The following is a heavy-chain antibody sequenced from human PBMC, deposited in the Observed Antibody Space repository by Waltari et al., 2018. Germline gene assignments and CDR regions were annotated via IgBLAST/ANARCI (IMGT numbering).Heavy chain of an antibody. CDR2: VKYEGTET. D-gene: IGHD3-16*01. V-gene: IGHV3-74*01. Sequence: EVQLVESGGGLVQPGGSLRLSCIASGFPLRGYWMHWVRQAPGKGLVWVSRVKYEGTETTYADSVKGRFTSSRDNARNTLYLQMNSLRAEDTAVYYCARSDYTDFWGLGTLVTVSS. CDR1: GFPLRGYW. J-gene: IGHJ4*02. CDR3: ARSDYTDF.